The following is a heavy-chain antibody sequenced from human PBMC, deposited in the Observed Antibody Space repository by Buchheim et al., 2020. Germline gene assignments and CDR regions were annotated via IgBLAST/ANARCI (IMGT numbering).Heavy chain of an antibody. Sequence: EVQLVESGGGLVNPGGSLRLSCAVSGFTFSSAWMSWVRQSPGKGLEWVGLIKRKTDGGTTDYAAPVKGRFTISRDDSENTLYLKMSNLKTEDTAVYYCATAPGCYDSAPFDFWGQGT. J-gene: IGHJ4*02. D-gene: IGHD3-22*01. CDR1: GFTFSSAW. CDR2: IKRKTDGGTT. V-gene: IGHV3-15*01. CDR3: ATAPGCYDSAPFDF.